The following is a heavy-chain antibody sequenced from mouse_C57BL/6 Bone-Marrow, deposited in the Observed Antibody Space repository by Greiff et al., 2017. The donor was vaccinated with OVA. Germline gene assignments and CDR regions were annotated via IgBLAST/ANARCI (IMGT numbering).Heavy chain of an antibody. V-gene: IGHV1-72*01. Sequence: QFQLQHPVAELVKPGASVQLSCTSSVYPFPSSWMHWVPPRPGRGLAWIGRIDPNSGGTKYNEKFKSKATLTVDKPSSTAYMQLSSLTSEDSAVYYCALYYDLPFAYWGQGTLVTVSA. J-gene: IGHJ3*01. CDR2: IDPNSGGT. CDR1: VYPFPSSW. CDR3: ALYYDLPFAY. D-gene: IGHD2-4*01.